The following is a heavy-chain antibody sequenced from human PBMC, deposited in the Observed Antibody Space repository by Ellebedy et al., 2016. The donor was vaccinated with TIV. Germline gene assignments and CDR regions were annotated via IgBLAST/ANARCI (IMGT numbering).Heavy chain of an antibody. CDR1: GFTFGDYA. D-gene: IGHD2-15*01. Sequence: GESLKISXTASGFTFGDYAMSWFRQAPGKGLEWVGFIRSKAYGGTTEYAASVKGRFTISRDDSKSIAYLQMNSLKTEDTAVYYCTRDIGGSGGSCYYQHWGQGTLVTVSS. V-gene: IGHV3-49*03. CDR2: IRSKAYGGTT. J-gene: IGHJ1*01. CDR3: TRDIGGSGGSCYYQH.